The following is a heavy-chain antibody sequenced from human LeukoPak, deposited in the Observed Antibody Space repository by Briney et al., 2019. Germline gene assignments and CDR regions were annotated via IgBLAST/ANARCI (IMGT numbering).Heavy chain of an antibody. V-gene: IGHV3-30*18. CDR2: ISYDGSNK. J-gene: IGHJ6*02. CDR1: GFTFSSYG. CDR3: AKDLYYYDSSPNYYYYGMDV. Sequence: GGYLRLSCAASGFTFSSYGMHWVCQAPGKGLEWMAVISYDGSNKYYADSVKGRFTISRDNSKNTLYLQMNSLRAEDTAVYYCAKDLYYYDSSPNYYYYGMDVWGQGTTVTVSS. D-gene: IGHD3-22*01.